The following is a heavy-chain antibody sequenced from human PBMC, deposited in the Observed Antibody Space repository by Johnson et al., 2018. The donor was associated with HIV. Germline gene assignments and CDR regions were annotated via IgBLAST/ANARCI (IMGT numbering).Heavy chain of an antibody. CDR1: GFTVSNNY. J-gene: IGHJ3*02. D-gene: IGHD6-19*01. CDR2: IYSGGTT. V-gene: IGHV3-53*01. CDR3: ARDLAGQNAFDI. Sequence: VQLVESGGGLIQPGGSLRLSCAASGFTVSNNYMSWVRQAPGKGLEWVSFIYSGGTTYYADSVKGRFTISRDNSKNTRYLQMNSLRAEDTAVYYCARDLAGQNAFDIWGQGTMVTVSS.